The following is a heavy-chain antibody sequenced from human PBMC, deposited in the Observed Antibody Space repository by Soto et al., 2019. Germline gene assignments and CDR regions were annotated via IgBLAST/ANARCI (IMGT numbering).Heavy chain of an antibody. V-gene: IGHV3-33*01. CDR3: ARQWYSSSWQTVDY. Sequence: QVQLVESGGGVVQPGRSLRLSCAAAGFIFSTYGMHWVRQAPGKGLEWVAVIWYDGRNKYYAGSVKGRFTVSRDNSKNTLYLQMNILRAEDTAIYYCARQWYSSSWQTVDYWGQGTMVTVSS. J-gene: IGHJ4*02. CDR2: IWYDGRNK. D-gene: IGHD6-13*01. CDR1: GFIFSTYG.